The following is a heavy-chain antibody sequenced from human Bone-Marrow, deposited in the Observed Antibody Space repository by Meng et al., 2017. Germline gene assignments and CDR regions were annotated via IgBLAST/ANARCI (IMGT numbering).Heavy chain of an antibody. D-gene: IGHD5-24*01. J-gene: IGHJ4*02. CDR1: GRSLNSYY. V-gene: IGHV4-34*01. CDR3: AGDGYNTVYYFDY. Sequence: QVQLQQWGAGLLKPSETLSLTCVVHGRSLNSYYWSWIRQPPGKGLEWIGEINHNGNTNYNPSLKSRVTLSVDTSKNQFSLKLSSVTAADTAIYYCAGDGYNTVYYFDYWGQGTLVTVSS. CDR2: INHNGNT.